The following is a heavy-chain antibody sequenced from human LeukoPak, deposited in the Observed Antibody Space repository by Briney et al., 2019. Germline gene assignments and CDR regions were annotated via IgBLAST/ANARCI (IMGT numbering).Heavy chain of an antibody. CDR2: ISWNSGSI. D-gene: IGHD7-27*01. V-gene: IGHV3-9*01. CDR3: ARDLTGKGDY. J-gene: IGHJ4*02. CDR1: GLTFDDYA. Sequence: PGGSLRLSCAASGLTFDDYAMHWVRQAPGKGLEWVSGISWNSGSIGYADSVKGRFTISRDNAKNSLYLQMNSLRVEDTAIYYCARDLTGKGDYWGQGTLVTVSS.